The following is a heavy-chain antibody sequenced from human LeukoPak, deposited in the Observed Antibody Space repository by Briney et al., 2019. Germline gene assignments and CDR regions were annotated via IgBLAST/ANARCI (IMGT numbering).Heavy chain of an antibody. CDR1: GGSISSSSYY. CDR3: ARRGPAAIWDY. Sequence: SETLSLTCTVSGGSISSSSYYWGWIRQPPGKGLEWIGSIYYSGSTYYNPSLKSRVTISVDTSKNQFSLKLSSVTAADTAVYYCARRGPAAIWDYWGQGTLGTVSS. D-gene: IGHD2-2*01. J-gene: IGHJ4*02. CDR2: IYYSGST. V-gene: IGHV4-39*01.